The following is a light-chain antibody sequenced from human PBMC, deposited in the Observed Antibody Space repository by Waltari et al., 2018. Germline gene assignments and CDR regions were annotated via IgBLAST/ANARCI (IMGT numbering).Light chain of an antibody. J-gene: IGLJ2*01. CDR2: QDN. CDR1: SPNIGRSS. CDR3: SVWDSSLTARV. V-gene: IGLV1-51*02. Sequence: QSVVTQPPSVSAAPGQRVTISCSGSSPNIGRSSVSWYQQVPGTAPKLLIYQDNKRPSGVSDRFSGSRSGSSASLAITGLQTGDEADYYCSVWDSSLTARVFGGGTRLTVL.